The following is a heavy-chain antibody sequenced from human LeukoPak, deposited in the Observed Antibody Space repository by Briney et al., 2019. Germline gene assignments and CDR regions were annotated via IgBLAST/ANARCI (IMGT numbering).Heavy chain of an antibody. J-gene: IGHJ4*02. V-gene: IGHV3-30*04. Sequence: GGSLRLSCAASGFTFSSYAMHWVRQAPGKGLEWVAVISYDGSNKYYADSVKGRFTISRDNSKNTLYLQMNSLRAEDTAVYYCAKVEGAVYYYDSSGYYDYWGQGTLVTVSS. CDR3: AKVEGAVYYYDSSGYYDY. CDR2: ISYDGSNK. D-gene: IGHD3-22*01. CDR1: GFTFSSYA.